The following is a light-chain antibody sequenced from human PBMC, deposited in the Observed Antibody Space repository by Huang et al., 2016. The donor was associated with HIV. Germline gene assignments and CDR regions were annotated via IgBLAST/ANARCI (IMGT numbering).Light chain of an antibody. CDR3: QQRRYWPPIT. J-gene: IGKJ5*01. CDR2: DSS. V-gene: IGKV3-11*01. CDR1: QSIMNY. Sequence: EVMLTQSPATLSLSPGERATLSCRASQSIMNYLAWYQQKLGQPPRLLIYDSSNRATGIPARFSGSGSGTDFTLTISSLEPEDFAVYYCQQRRYWPPITFGQGTRLEIK.